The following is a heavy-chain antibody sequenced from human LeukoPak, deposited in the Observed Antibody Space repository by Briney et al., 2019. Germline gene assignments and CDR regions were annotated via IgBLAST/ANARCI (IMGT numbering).Heavy chain of an antibody. J-gene: IGHJ4*02. CDR3: AGIGGYCTNGVCFSVNYFDY. Sequence: PGGSLRLSCAASGFTFSNYAMSGIRQVPGKGLEWVSAISGSGGSTYYADSVKGRFTISRDNSKNTLYLQMNSLRAEDTAVYYCAGIGGYCTNGVCFSVNYFDYWGQGTLVTVSS. CDR1: GFTFSNYA. D-gene: IGHD2-8*01. V-gene: IGHV3-23*01. CDR2: ISGSGGST.